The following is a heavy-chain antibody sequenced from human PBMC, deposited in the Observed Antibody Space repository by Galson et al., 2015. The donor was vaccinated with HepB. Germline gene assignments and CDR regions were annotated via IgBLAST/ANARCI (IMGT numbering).Heavy chain of an antibody. V-gene: IGHV3-48*02. D-gene: IGHD6-6*01. J-gene: IGHJ3*01. CDR1: GFNFNTYS. Sequence: SLRLSCAASGFNFNTYSIGWVRQAPGKGLECVSYIDISSNDIYYAESVEVRLTLSRDSTKNSLSLQMNSMTDEDTALYYCAREKRPIAARLAFDLWGPGTKVTVSS. CDR2: IDISSNDI. CDR3: AREKRPIAARLAFDL.